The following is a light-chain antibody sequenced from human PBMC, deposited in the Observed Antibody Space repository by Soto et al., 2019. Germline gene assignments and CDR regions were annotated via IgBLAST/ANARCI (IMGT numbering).Light chain of an antibody. J-gene: IGLJ1*01. CDR2: GNS. CDR3: RSYDSSLSGCGV. Sequence: QSVLTQPPSVSGAPGQRVTISCTGSSSNIGAGYDVHWYQQLPGTAPKLLIYGNSNRPSGVPDRFSGSKSGTSASLAITGLQADDEADYYCRSYDSSLSGCGVFGTGTKLTVL. V-gene: IGLV1-40*01. CDR1: SSNIGAGYD.